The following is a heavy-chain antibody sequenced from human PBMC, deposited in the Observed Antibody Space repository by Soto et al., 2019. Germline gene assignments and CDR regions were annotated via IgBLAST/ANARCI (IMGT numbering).Heavy chain of an antibody. CDR2: IYSGGST. Sequence: EVQLVESGGGLVQPGGSLRLSGAASGFTVSSNYMSWVRQAPGKGLEWVSVIYSGGSTYYADSLKARFTISRHNSKNTLYLQMNSLRAGDTAVYYCARGLAAADYWGQGTLVTVSS. CDR1: GFTVSSNY. D-gene: IGHD6-13*01. CDR3: ARGLAAADY. V-gene: IGHV3-53*04. J-gene: IGHJ4*02.